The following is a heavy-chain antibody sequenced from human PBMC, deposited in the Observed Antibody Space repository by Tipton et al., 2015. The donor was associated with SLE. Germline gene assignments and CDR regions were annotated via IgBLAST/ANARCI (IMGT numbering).Heavy chain of an antibody. Sequence: TLSLTCTVSGGSISSSSYYWGWIRQPPGKGLEWIGSIYYSGSTYYNPSLKSRVTISVDTSKNQFSLKLSSVTAADTAVYYCAGGGSSWYNDDYYYYYGMDVWGQGTTVTVSS. J-gene: IGHJ6*02. V-gene: IGHV4-39*07. CDR1: GGSISSSSYY. CDR2: IYYSGST. CDR3: AGGGSSWYNDDYYYYYGMDV. D-gene: IGHD6-13*01.